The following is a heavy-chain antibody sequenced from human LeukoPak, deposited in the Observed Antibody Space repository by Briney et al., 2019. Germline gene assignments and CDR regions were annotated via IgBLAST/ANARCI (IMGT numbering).Heavy chain of an antibody. V-gene: IGHV4-38-2*02. J-gene: IGHJ5*02. D-gene: IGHD2-2*01. Sequence: SETLSLTCTVSGGSISSYYWSWIRQPPGKGLEWIGSIYHSGSTYYNPSLKSRVTISVDTSKNQFSLKLSSVTAADTAVYYCARDVGPPRGYCSSTSCFSPLFDPWGQGTLVTVSS. CDR1: GGSISSYY. CDR3: ARDVGPPRGYCSSTSCFSPLFDP. CDR2: IYHSGST.